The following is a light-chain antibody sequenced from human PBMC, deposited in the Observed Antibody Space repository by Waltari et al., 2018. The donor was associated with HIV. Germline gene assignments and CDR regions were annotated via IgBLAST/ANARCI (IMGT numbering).Light chain of an antibody. CDR3: QQTYNTPLT. J-gene: IGKJ4*01. Sequence: DIQLTQSPSSLSAFVGDRVTITCRANQTILNYLNWYLQNPGKAPKLLIHSASILQGGVPSRFSGSGSGTDFTLTITSLQPEDFATYYCQQTYNTPLTFGGGTTVQF. CDR1: QTILNY. V-gene: IGKV1-39*01. CDR2: SAS.